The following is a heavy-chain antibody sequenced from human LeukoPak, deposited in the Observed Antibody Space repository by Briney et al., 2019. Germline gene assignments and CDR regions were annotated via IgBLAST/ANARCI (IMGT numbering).Heavy chain of an antibody. V-gene: IGHV4-59*01. CDR3: ARGLSAYDY. CDR1: GGSISSYY. Sequence: SETLPLTCTVSGGSISSYYWGWIRQPPGKGLEWIGYINYSGSTSYNPSLKSRVTISVDTSKNQFSLKLTSVTAAATAVYYCARGLSAYDYWGQGTLVTVSS. J-gene: IGHJ4*02. CDR2: INYSGST. D-gene: IGHD3-16*01.